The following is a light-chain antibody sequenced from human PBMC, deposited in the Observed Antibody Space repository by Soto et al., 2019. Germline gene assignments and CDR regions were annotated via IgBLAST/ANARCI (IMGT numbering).Light chain of an antibody. J-gene: IGLJ1*01. CDR1: SSDVVGYNY. Sequence: QCALTQPASVSGSPGQSITISCTGTSSDVVGYNYVSWYQQHPGKAPKFMIYDVSNRPSGVSTRFSGSKSGNTASLTISGLQAEDEADYYCNSYTTSNTRQIVFGTGTKVTVL. CDR2: DVS. V-gene: IGLV2-14*01. CDR3: NSYTTSNTRQIV.